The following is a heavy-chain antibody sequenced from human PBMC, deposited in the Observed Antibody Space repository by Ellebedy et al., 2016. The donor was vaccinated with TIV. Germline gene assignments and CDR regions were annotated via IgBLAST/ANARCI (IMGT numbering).Heavy chain of an antibody. Sequence: MPSETLSLTCTVAGGPISSSVYYGGWSRQPPGKGLEWIGSLYYSGSPYNSPSLKSRVTISVDTSKNQFSLKLSSVTAADTAVYYCARHFAHSRFDPWGQGTLVTVSS. V-gene: IGHV4-39*01. CDR3: ARHFAHSRFDP. D-gene: IGHD2-15*01. J-gene: IGHJ5*02. CDR1: GGPISSSVYY. CDR2: LYYSGSP.